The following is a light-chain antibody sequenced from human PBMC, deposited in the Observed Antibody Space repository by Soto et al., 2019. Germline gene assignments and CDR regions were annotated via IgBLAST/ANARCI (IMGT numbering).Light chain of an antibody. J-gene: IGLJ1*01. V-gene: IGLV2-23*01. CDR3: CSYAVRITCYV. Sequence: QSALTQPASVSGSPGQSITISCTGTSSDVGSYNLVSWYQQHPGKAPKLMIYEGTKRPSGVSNRFSGSKSGNTASLTISGLQAEDEADYYCCSYAVRITCYVFGTGTKVTVL. CDR1: SSDVGSYNL. CDR2: EGT.